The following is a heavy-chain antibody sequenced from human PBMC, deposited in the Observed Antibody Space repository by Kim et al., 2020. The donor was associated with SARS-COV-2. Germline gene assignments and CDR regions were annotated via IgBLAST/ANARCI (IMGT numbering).Heavy chain of an antibody. CDR2: IKSKTDGGTT. J-gene: IGHJ4*02. V-gene: IGHV3-15*01. Sequence: LSLTCAASGFTFSNAWMSWVRQAPGKGLEWVGRIKSKTDGGTTDYAAPVKGRFTISRDDSKNTLYLQMNSLKTEDTAVYYCTTKAYQLLSAFDYWGQGTLVTVSS. CDR3: TTKAYQLLSAFDY. D-gene: IGHD2-2*01. CDR1: GFTFSNAW.